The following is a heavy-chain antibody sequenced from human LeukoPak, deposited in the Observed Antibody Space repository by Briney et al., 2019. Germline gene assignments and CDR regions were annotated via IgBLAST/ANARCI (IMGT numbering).Heavy chain of an antibody. J-gene: IGHJ3*02. CDR2: IIPIFGTA. Sequence: SVKVSCKASGGTFSSYAISWVRQAPGQGLEWMGGIIPIFGTANYAQKFQGRVTIAADKSTSTAYMELSSLRSEDTAVYYCARVGCSGGSCPAWGDAFDIWGQGTMVTVSS. D-gene: IGHD2-15*01. CDR3: ARVGCSGGSCPAWGDAFDI. V-gene: IGHV1-69*06. CDR1: GGTFSSYA.